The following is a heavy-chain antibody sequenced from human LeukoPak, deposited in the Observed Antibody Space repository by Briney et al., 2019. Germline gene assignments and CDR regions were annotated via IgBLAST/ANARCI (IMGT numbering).Heavy chain of an antibody. Sequence: SETLSLTCTVSGGSITSGNYYWGWIRQPPGKGLGWIGSVYYSGSTYYNPSLKSRITVSLDTSKNQFSLKVRSVTAADTAVYYCVRDKTFEVVNFFDCWGQGTLVTVSS. CDR3: VRDKTFEVVNFFDC. CDR2: VYYSGST. V-gene: IGHV4-39*07. CDR1: GGSITSGNYY. J-gene: IGHJ4*02. D-gene: IGHD3-3*01.